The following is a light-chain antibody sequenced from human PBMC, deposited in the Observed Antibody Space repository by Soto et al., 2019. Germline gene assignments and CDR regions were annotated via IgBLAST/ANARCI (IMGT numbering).Light chain of an antibody. CDR2: AAS. J-gene: IGKJ5*01. V-gene: IGKV1-9*01. CDR3: QQLNSYPIT. CDR1: QGISSN. Sequence: DIQLTQSPSFLAASVGDRVTITCRASQGISSNLAWYQQKPGKGPKLLICAASTLQSGVPSRFSGSGSGTEFTLTISSLQPEDSATYYCQQLNSYPITFGQGTRLEIK.